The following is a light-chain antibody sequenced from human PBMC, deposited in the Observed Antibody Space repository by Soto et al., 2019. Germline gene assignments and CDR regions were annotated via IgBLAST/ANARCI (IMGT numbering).Light chain of an antibody. J-gene: IGKJ4*01. CDR3: QQNYSTPLA. Sequence: DIQMTQSPFSLSASVGDRVSITCRASQSINRDLNWYQQKPGKAPNLLIYAAFTLESGVPSRFSGSGSGTDFTLTISSLQLEDFATYYCQQNYSTPLAFGGGTKVYIK. CDR2: AAF. V-gene: IGKV1-39*01. CDR1: QSINRD.